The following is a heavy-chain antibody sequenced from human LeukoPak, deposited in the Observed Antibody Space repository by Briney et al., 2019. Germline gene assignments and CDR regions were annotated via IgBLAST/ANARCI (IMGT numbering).Heavy chain of an antibody. CDR1: GGSVSSRSYY. CDR3: ARYAGYCSGGICYQDYFDY. V-gene: IGHV4-61*01. J-gene: IGHJ4*02. CDR2: VYYSNNT. Sequence: SETLSLARTLAGGSVSSRSYYSSWIRQTPWNGPEWVGYVYYSNNTNYNHSLKSRVTISVDTFKNELSMNLSSVTAADTAVYYCARYAGYCSGGICYQDYFDYWGQGTLVTVSS. D-gene: IGHD2-15*01.